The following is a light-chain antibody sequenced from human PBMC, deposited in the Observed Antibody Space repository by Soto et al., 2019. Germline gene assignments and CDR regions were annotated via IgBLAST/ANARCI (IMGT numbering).Light chain of an antibody. V-gene: IGLV7-46*01. Sequence: QAVVTQEPSLTVSPGWTVTLTCGSSTGAVTSGHYPYWFQQKPGQAPRTLIYDTSNKHSWTPARFSGSLLGGKAALTLSGAQPEDEAEYYCLLSYSGARVRVFGTGTKVTVL. CDR2: DTS. J-gene: IGLJ1*01. CDR1: TGAVTSGHY. CDR3: LLSYSGARVRV.